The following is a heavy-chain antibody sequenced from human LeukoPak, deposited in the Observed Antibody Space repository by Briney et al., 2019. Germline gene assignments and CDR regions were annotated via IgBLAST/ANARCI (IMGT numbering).Heavy chain of an antibody. CDR2: ISSSSSYI. CDR1: GFTFRSYS. CDR3: ARESFGHIAASGDY. V-gene: IGHV3-21*01. J-gene: IGHJ4*02. Sequence: PGGSLRLSCAASGFTFRSYSMNWVRQAPGKGLEWVSSISSSSSYIYYADSVKGRFTISRDNAKNSLYLQMNSLRAEDTAVYYCARESFGHIAASGDYWGQGTLVTVSS. D-gene: IGHD6-13*01.